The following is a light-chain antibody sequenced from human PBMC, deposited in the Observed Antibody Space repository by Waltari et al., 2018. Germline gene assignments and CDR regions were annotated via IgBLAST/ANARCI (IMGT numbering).Light chain of an antibody. CDR2: AAS. Sequence: IQLTQSPSSLSASVRDRVTITCRASQGISSSLAWYQQRTGKAPKLLIYAASTLQSGVPSRFSGSGSGTDFTLTISSLQPEDFATYYCQQLDTYPLTFGGGTKVEIK. CDR3: QQLDTYPLT. CDR1: QGISSS. V-gene: IGKV1-9*01. J-gene: IGKJ4*01.